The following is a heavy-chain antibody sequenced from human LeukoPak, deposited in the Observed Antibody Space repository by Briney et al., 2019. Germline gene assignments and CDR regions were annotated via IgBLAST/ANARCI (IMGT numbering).Heavy chain of an antibody. CDR3: AHSLKRMYYDLRSVNWFDP. CDR1: GFSLSTSGVG. CDR2: IYWNDDK. Sequence: KESGPTLVKPTQTLTLTCTFSGFSLSTSGVGVGWIRQSPGKALEWLALIYWNDDKRYSPSLKSRLTITKDTSKNQVVLTMTNMDPVDTATYYCAHSLKRMYYDLRSVNWFDPWGQGTLVTVSS. V-gene: IGHV2-5*01. J-gene: IGHJ5*02. D-gene: IGHD3-3*01.